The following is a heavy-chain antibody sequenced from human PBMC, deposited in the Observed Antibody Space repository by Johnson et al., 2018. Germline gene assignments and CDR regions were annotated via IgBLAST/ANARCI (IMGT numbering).Heavy chain of an antibody. CDR1: GFTFSSYD. J-gene: IGHJ6*02. D-gene: IGHD6-19*01. CDR2: IGTAGAT. CDR3: ARVGWGSSARGGYYGMDV. Sequence: VQLVESGGGVVQPGRSLRLSCAASGFTFSSYDMHWVRQATGKGLEWVSAIGTAGATYYPGSVKGRFTISRENAKNSLYLQMNSLRAEDTAVYYCARVGWGSSARGGYYGMDVWGQGTTVTVSS. V-gene: IGHV3-13*01.